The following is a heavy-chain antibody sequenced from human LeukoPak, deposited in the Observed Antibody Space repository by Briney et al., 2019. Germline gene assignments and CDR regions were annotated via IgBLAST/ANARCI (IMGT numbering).Heavy chain of an antibody. Sequence: GSLRLSCAASGFTFISYAMSWVRQAPGKGLEWVSSISGSGGSTYYADSVEGRFTISRDNSKNTLYLQMNSLRGDDTAVYYCAKGTRHSSSWFLFDYWGQGTLVTVSS. CDR2: ISGSGGST. V-gene: IGHV3-23*01. CDR3: AKGTRHSSSWFLFDY. CDR1: GFTFISYA. J-gene: IGHJ4*02. D-gene: IGHD6-13*01.